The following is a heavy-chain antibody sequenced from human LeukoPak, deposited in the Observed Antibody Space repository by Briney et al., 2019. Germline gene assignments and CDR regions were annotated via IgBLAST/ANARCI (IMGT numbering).Heavy chain of an antibody. J-gene: IGHJ4*02. CDR3: AKDPSLSYDSSGYYYHY. D-gene: IGHD3-22*01. CDR2: ISGSGGNT. Sequence: PGGSLRLPCAASGFTFSNYAMTWVRQAPGKGLEWVSAISGSGGNTYYADSVKGRFTISRDNSKNTLYLQMNSLRAEDTAVYYCAKDPSLSYDSSGYYYHYWGQGTLVTVSS. V-gene: IGHV3-23*01. CDR1: GFTFSNYA.